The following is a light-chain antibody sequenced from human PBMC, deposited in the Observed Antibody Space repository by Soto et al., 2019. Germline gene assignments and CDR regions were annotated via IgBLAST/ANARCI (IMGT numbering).Light chain of an antibody. CDR1: QNIYTW. V-gene: IGKV1-5*03. J-gene: IGKJ1*01. CDR2: KAS. Sequence: DYQVTQSPSTLSASVGDRVTITCRASQNIYTWLAWYQQKPRIAPKLLIHKASTLESGVPSRFSGSGYGTEFTLTISGLQPEDSATYYCQQYERYSTFGQGTKVDIK. CDR3: QQYERYST.